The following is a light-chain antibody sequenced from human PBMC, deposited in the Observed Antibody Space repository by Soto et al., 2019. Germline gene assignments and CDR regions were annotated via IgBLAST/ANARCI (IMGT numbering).Light chain of an antibody. V-gene: IGKV3-11*01. CDR3: QQRSNWRVT. CDR1: QSVNIY. Sequence: DIVLTQSASTLSLSAGERATLSWRASQSVNIYLAWYQQKPGQAPRLLIYDASNRATGIPARFSGSGYGTDFTLTISSLETEDIAVYYCQQRSNWRVTFGGGTKVDIK. CDR2: DAS. J-gene: IGKJ4*01.